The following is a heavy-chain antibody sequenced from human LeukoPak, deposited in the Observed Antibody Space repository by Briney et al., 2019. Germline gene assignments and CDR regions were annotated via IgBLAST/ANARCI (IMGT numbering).Heavy chain of an antibody. V-gene: IGHV3-53*05. CDR1: GFTVSSNS. Sequence: GGSLRLSCAASGFTVSSNSMSWVRQAPGKGLEWVSVIYSGGSTYYADSVKGRFTISRDNTKNTLYLQMNSLRADDTAVYYCARGRRSGWYVYFDYWGQGTLVTVSS. CDR2: IYSGGST. CDR3: ARGRRSGWYVYFDY. J-gene: IGHJ4*02. D-gene: IGHD6-19*01.